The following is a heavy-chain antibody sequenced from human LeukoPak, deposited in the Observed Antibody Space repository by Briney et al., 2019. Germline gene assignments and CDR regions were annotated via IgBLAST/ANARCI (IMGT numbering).Heavy chain of an antibody. CDR1: GYTFTGYY. D-gene: IGHD3-10*01. Sequence: ASVKVSCKASGYTFTGYYMHWVRQAPGQGLEWMGWINPNSGGTNYAQKLQGRVTMTTDTSTSTAYMELRSLRSDDTAVYYCARVVGYYGSGSYGASWFDPWGQGTLVTVSS. V-gene: IGHV1-2*02. J-gene: IGHJ5*02. CDR3: ARVVGYYGSGSYGASWFDP. CDR2: INPNSGGT.